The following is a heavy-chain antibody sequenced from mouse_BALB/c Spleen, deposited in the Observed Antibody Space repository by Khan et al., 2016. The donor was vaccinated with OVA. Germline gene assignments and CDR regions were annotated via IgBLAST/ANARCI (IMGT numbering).Heavy chain of an antibody. J-gene: IGHJ2*01. CDR2: IWSGGST. CDR3: ARNRGGYFDY. V-gene: IGHV2-2*02. D-gene: IGHD3-3*01. CDR1: GFSLTTYG. Sequence: QVQLKESGPGLVQPSQSLSITCTVSGFSLTTYGVHWVRQSPGKGLEWLGVIWSGGSTDYDAAFISRLSISKDNSKSHVFFKMNSLQANDTAIYYCARNRGGYFDYWGQGTTLTVSS.